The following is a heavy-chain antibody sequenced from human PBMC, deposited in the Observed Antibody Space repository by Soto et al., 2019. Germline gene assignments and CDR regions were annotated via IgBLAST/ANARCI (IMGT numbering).Heavy chain of an antibody. J-gene: IGHJ4*02. V-gene: IGHV1-69*01. Sequence: QVQLVQSWAEVQKTGSSVKVSCTASVGTFSSYSINWVRQAPGQGIEWMGEIIPIFGTANYEQKFKGRVTMDADESTSPAYMELRSLRSADRAVYYCARDGGRHSGGIDYWGQGTLVTGSS. CDR1: VGTFSSYS. D-gene: IGHD1-26*01. CDR2: IIPIFGTA. CDR3: ARDGGRHSGGIDY.